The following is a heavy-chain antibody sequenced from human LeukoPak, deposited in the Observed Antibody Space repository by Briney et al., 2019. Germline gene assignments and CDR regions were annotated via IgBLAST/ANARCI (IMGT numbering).Heavy chain of an antibody. J-gene: IGHJ4*02. D-gene: IGHD3-22*01. Sequence: SVKVSCKASGGTFSSYAISWVRQAPGQGLEWMGGIIPIFGTANYAQKFQGRVTITTDESTSTAYMELSSLRSEDTAVYYCARASSYYYDSSGSDYWGQGTLVTVSS. CDR3: ARASSYYYDSSGSDY. V-gene: IGHV1-69*05. CDR2: IIPIFGTA. CDR1: GGTFSSYA.